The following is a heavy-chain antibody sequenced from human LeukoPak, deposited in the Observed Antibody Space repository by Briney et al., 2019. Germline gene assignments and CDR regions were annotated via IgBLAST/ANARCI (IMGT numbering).Heavy chain of an antibody. CDR2: ISSSGSTI. CDR1: GFTFSDYY. CDR3: ARDHNSGWYTTQYNDV. Sequence: PGGSLRLSCAASGFTFSDYYMSWIRQAPGKGLEWVSYISSSGSTIYYADSVKGRFTISRDNAKNSLYLQMNSLRAADTAVYYLARDHNSGWYTTQYNDVRGKGTTVTGSS. V-gene: IGHV3-11*04. J-gene: IGHJ6*04. D-gene: IGHD6-19*01.